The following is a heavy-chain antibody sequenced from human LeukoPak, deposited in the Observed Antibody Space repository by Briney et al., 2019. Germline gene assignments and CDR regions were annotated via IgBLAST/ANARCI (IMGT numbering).Heavy chain of an antibody. V-gene: IGHV4-59*01. CDR3: ARVQIGYSYGLFDY. Sequence: SSETLSLTCTVSGGSISSYYWSWIRQPLEKGLEWIGYIYYSGSTNYNPSLKSRVTISVHTSKNQFSLKLSSVTAADTAVYYRARVQIGYSYGLFDYWGQGTLVTVSS. CDR2: IYYSGST. CDR1: GGSISSYY. D-gene: IGHD5-18*01. J-gene: IGHJ4*02.